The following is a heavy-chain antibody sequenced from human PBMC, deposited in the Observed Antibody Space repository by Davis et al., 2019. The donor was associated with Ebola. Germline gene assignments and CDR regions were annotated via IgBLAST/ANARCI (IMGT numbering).Heavy chain of an antibody. Sequence: ASVKVSCKASGYTFTSYGISWVRQAPGQGLEWMGIINPSGGSTSYAQKFQGRVTMTRDTSTSTVYMELSSLRSEDTAVYYCARDRSRSGGSCYSWGCWFDPWGQGTLVTVSS. D-gene: IGHD2-15*01. CDR1: GYTFTSYG. J-gene: IGHJ5*02. CDR2: INPSGGST. CDR3: ARDRSRSGGSCYSWGCWFDP. V-gene: IGHV1-46*01.